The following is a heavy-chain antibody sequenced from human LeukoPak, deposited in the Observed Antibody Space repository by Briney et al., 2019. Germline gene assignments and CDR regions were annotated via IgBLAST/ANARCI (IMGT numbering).Heavy chain of an antibody. J-gene: IGHJ4*02. Sequence: PSETLSLTSAVYGGSFSGYYWSWIRQPPGKGLEWIGEINHSGSTNYNPSLKSRVTISVDTSKNQFSLKLSSVTAADTAVYYCAREVVRGVIGLDYWGQGTLVTVSS. V-gene: IGHV4-34*01. CDR2: INHSGST. D-gene: IGHD3-10*01. CDR3: AREVVRGVIGLDY. CDR1: GGSFSGYY.